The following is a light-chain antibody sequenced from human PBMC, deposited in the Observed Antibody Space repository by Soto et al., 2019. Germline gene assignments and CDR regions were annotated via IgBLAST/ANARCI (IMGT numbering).Light chain of an antibody. CDR1: QSVSSN. CDR2: GAS. V-gene: IGKV3-15*01. CDR3: QQYNTWPSMYT. Sequence: EIVMTQSSGTLSVSPGVRATLSCRASQSVSSNLAWYQQKPGQFPRLLIYGASIMATGVPTRFSGSWSGTVFLLTISGLQAEDIADYYCQQYNTWPSMYTFGQGTKLEIK. J-gene: IGKJ2*01.